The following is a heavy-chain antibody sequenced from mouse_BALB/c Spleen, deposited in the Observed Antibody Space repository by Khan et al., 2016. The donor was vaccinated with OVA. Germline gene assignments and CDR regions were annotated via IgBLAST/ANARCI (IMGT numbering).Heavy chain of an antibody. CDR1: GYTFTSYV. Sequence: EVQLQESGPEVVKPGASVKMSCKASGYTFTSYVMHWVKQKPGQGLEWIGYIYPFNDATKFNEKFNGKATLTSDKSSSTAYMELSSLTSEDSAVFYCAPVGIYYGSFVYWGQGTLVTVSA. CDR3: APVGIYYGSFVY. CDR2: IYPFNDAT. V-gene: IGHV1S136*01. J-gene: IGHJ3*01. D-gene: IGHD1-1*01.